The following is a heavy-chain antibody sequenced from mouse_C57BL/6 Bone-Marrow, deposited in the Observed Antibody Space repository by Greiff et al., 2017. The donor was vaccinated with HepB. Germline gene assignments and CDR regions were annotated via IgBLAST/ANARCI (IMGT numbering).Heavy chain of an antibody. V-gene: IGHV2-9-1*01. Sequence: VQLVESGPGLVAPSQSLSITCTVSGFSLTSYSISWVRQPPGKGLEWLGVIWTGGGTNYNSALKSRLGISKDNSKSQVFLKMNSLQTDDTARNYCARRGENYYDPFAYWGQGTLVTVSA. CDR2: IWTGGGT. J-gene: IGHJ3*01. CDR3: ARRGENYYDPFAY. D-gene: IGHD1-1*01. CDR1: GFSLTSYS.